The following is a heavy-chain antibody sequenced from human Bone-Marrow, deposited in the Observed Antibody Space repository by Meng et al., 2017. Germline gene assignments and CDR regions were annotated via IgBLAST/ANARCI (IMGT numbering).Heavy chain of an antibody. CDR2: IYYSGST. CDR1: GGSVSSGNYY. D-gene: IGHD2-15*01. CDR3: GRTGGVVVAATFLDF. Sequence: SETLSLTCTVAGGSVSSGNYYWRWIRQPPGKGLEWIGYIYYSGSTKYNPSLKSRVTISLDTSKNQFSLKLSSVTAADTAVYYCGRTGGVVVAATFLDFWGHGTLVTVSS. V-gene: IGHV4-61*01. J-gene: IGHJ4*01.